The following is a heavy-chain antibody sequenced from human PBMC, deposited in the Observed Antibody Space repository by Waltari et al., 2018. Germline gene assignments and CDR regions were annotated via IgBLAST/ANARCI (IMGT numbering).Heavy chain of an antibody. V-gene: IGHV3-7*01. J-gene: IGHJ4*02. Sequence: EVQLVESGGGLVQPGVSLRLPCAAPGFTFSSYWISWVRQAPGKGLEWVANIKQDGGEKYYVDSVKGRFTISKDNGKKSLYLQMISLRAEDTAVYYCARLGPLYSGRGSFFDYWGLGTLVTVSS. CDR3: ARLGPLYSGRGSFFDY. CDR1: GFTFSSYW. CDR2: IKQDGGEK. D-gene: IGHD1-26*01.